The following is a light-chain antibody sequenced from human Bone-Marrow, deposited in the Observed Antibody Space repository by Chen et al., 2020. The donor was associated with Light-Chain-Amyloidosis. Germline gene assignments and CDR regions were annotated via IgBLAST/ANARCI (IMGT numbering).Light chain of an antibody. V-gene: IGKV3-15*01. CDR1: QSISST. J-gene: IGKJ5*01. CDR2: RAS. CDR3: QQHNNWPPIT. Sequence: EIVLTQSPATLSVSPGERATLSCRASQSISSTLAWYQQKPGQAPSLLIYRASTRATGIPARFSGSGSGTEFTLTISSRQSEDFAVYYCQQHNNWPPITFGQGTRLEIK.